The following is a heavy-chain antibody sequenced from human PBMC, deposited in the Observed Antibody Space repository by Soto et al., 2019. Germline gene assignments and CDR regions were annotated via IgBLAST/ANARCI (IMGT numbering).Heavy chain of an antibody. V-gene: IGHV4-34*01. CDR2: INHSGSA. CDR1: GGSFSDYS. D-gene: IGHD3-10*01. J-gene: IGHJ4*02. Sequence: QVQLQQWGAGLLKPSETLSLTCAVYGGSFSDYSWTWIRQPPGKALEWIGQINHSGSANYNPSLMSRVIISIGTPKNQFSLELTSVTAADTAVYYCARGLFSGDAYSGGWYYFDYWGQGTLVTVSS. CDR3: ARGLFSGDAYSGGWYYFDY.